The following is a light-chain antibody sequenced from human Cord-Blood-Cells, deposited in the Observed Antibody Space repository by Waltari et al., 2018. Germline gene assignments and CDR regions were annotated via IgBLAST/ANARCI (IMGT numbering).Light chain of an antibody. Sequence: SYELTQPPSVSVSPGQTASITCSGDKLGDKYACWYQQKPGQSPVLVIYQDSKRPSGIPGRFSGSNSGNTATLTVGGTQSMDEADDYCQAWDSSTVVFGGGTKLTVL. CDR2: QDS. J-gene: IGLJ2*01. CDR3: QAWDSSTVV. V-gene: IGLV3-1*01. CDR1: KLGDKY.